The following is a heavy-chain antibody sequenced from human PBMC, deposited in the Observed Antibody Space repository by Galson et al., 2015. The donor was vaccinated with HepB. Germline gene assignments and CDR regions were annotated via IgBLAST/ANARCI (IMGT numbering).Heavy chain of an antibody. D-gene: IGHD3-3*01. V-gene: IGHV2-26*01. CDR1: GFSLSNARMG. CDR3: ARIARGYDFWSGYYSPHDAFDI. Sequence: PALVKPTQTLTLTCTVSGFSLSNARMGVSWIRQPPGKALEWLAHIFSNDEKSYSTSLKSRLTISKDTSKSQVVLTMTNMDPVDTATYYCARIARGYDFWSGYYSPHDAFDIWGQGTMVTVSS. CDR2: IFSNDEK. J-gene: IGHJ3*02.